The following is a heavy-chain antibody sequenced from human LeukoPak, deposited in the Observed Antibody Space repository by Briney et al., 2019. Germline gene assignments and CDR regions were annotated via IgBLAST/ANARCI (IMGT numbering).Heavy chain of an antibody. J-gene: IGHJ4*02. V-gene: IGHV3-23*01. CDR3: AKTPGIAAAGPRTAGDY. CDR1: GFTFSSYA. CDR2: ISGSSGST. D-gene: IGHD6-13*01. Sequence: PGGSLRLSCAASGFTFSSYAMSWVRQAPGKGLEWVSAISGSSGSTYYADSVKGRFTISRDNSKNTLYLQMNSLRAEDTAVYYCAKTPGIAAAGPRTAGDYWGQGTLVTVSS.